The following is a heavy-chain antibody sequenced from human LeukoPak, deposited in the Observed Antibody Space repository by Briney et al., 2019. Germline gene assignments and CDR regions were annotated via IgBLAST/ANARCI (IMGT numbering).Heavy chain of an antibody. J-gene: IGHJ3*02. V-gene: IGHV1-8*01. Sequence: ASVKVSCKASGYTFTSYDINWVRQATGQGLKWMGWMNPNSGNTGYAQKFQGRVTMTRNTSISTAYMELSSLRSEDTAVYYCAGGAFLLSYDAFDIWGQGTMVTVSS. CDR1: GYTFTSYD. D-gene: IGHD2-8*01. CDR3: AGGAFLLSYDAFDI. CDR2: MNPNSGNT.